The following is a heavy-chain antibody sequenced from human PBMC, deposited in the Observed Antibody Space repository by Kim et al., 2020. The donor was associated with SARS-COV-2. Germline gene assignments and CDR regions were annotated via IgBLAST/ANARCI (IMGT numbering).Heavy chain of an antibody. D-gene: IGHD5-12*01. CDR1: GFTFSSYA. Sequence: GGSLRLSCAASGFTFSSYAMSWVRQAPGKGLEWVSAISGSGGSTYYADSVKGRFTISRDNSKNTLYLQMNSLRAEDTAVYYCANLPVATILQSGGWVLQNHYWGQGTLVTVSS. CDR3: ANLPVATILQSGGWVLQNHY. V-gene: IGHV3-23*01. CDR2: ISGSGGST. J-gene: IGHJ4*02.